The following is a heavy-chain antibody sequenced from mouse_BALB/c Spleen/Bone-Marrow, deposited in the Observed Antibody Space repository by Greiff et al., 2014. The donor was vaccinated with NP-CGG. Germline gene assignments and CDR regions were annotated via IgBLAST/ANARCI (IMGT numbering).Heavy chain of an antibody. CDR3: AGWAHYDYDGAWFAY. D-gene: IGHD2-4*01. J-gene: IGHJ3*01. CDR2: IDPANGNT. CDR1: GFNIKDTY. Sequence: VQLKQSGAELVKPGASVKLSCTASGFNIKDTYMHWVKQRPEQGLEWIGRIDPANGNTKYDPKFQGKATITTDTSSNTAYLQLSSLTSEDPAVYYCAGWAHYDYDGAWFAYWGQGTLVTVSA. V-gene: IGHV14-3*02.